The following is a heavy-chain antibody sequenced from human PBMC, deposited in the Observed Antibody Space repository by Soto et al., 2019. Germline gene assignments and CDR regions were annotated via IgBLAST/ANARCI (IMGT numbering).Heavy chain of an antibody. CDR1: GVTFSSYG. CDR2: ISYAGTNN. D-gene: IGHD2-15*01. Sequence: HVQLVESGGGVVQPGRSLRLSCAASGVTFSSYGMHWVRQAPGKGLEWVAVISYAGTNNYYTESVTGRFTIYRDNSKNTLFLQMNSLRAEDTAVYFCAKGDCSGGSCYFSAFDIWGQGTMVTVSS. J-gene: IGHJ3*02. CDR3: AKGDCSGGSCYFSAFDI. V-gene: IGHV3-30*18.